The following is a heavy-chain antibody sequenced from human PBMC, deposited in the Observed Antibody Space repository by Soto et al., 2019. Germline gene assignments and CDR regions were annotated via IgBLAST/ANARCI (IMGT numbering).Heavy chain of an antibody. J-gene: IGHJ4*02. Sequence: EVQLVESGGGLVQPGGSLRLSCAASGFNLSTYWMTWVRQSPRKGLEWVANINQDGSGKFYVGSVRGRFTISRDNVKNSLFLQMDSLRTEEAAIYYCVRDVSGGYGLWGQGSLVTVSS. CDR3: VRDVSGGYGL. D-gene: IGHD6-19*01. CDR1: GFNLSTYW. CDR2: INQDGSGK. V-gene: IGHV3-7*05.